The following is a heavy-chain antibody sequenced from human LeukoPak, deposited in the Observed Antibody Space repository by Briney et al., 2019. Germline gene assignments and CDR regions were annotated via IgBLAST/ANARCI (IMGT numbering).Heavy chain of an antibody. CDR2: VSDDGRYE. CDR1: GFALSSSA. V-gene: IGHV3-30*18. CDR3: AKAGGLRWLPFDP. Sequence: TGGSLRLSCAESGFALSSSAMHWVRQAPGKGLEWVAVVSDDGRYEYYGDSVKGRFTISRDNSKNTLYLQMNSLRDEDTAVYYCAKAGGLRWLPFDPWGQGTLVTVSS. J-gene: IGHJ5*02. D-gene: IGHD4-23*01.